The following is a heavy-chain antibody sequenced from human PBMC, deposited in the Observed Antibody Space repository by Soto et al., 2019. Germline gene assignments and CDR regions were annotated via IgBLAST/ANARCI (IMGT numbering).Heavy chain of an antibody. CDR3: ARDRQSTPWYAADY. D-gene: IGHD6-13*01. V-gene: IGHV3-21*01. CDR2: ISGSGGYI. Sequence: VRLSCEGSGFTFSSYSMNRVRQAPGKGLEWVSSISGSGGYIYYADSVKGRFTISRDNAKNSLYLQMTSLRDEDTALYYCARDRQSTPWYAADYWGQGSLVTVSS. J-gene: IGHJ4*02. CDR1: GFTFSSYS.